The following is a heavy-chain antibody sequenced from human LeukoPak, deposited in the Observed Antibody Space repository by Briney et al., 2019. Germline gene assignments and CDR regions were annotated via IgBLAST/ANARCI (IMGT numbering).Heavy chain of an antibody. CDR3: ARNCFEDGIVPGARIWNWFGP. CDR1: GYTFTGYY. D-gene: IGHD2-2*01. V-gene: IGHV1-2*02. J-gene: IGHJ5*02. Sequence: ASVEVSCKASGYTFTGYYMHWVRQAPGQGLEWMGWINPNSGGTNYAQKFQGRGTMTRDTSISTAYMELSRLRSDDTAVYFCARNCFEDGIVPGARIWNWFGPRGPGTLVTVSS. CDR2: INPNSGGT.